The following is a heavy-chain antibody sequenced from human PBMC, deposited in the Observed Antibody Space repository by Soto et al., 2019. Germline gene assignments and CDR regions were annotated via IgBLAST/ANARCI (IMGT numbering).Heavy chain of an antibody. V-gene: IGHV3-49*03. CDR3: ARDDIATRPQYYYGMDV. CDR2: IRSKAYGGTT. D-gene: IGHD6-6*01. CDR1: GVTFGDYA. Sequence: GGSLRLSCTASGVTFGDYAMSWFRQAPGKGLEWVGYIRSKAYGGTTEYAASVKGRFTISRDDSKSIAYLQMNSLKTEDTAVYYCARDDIATRPQYYYGMDVWGQGTTVTVSS. J-gene: IGHJ6*02.